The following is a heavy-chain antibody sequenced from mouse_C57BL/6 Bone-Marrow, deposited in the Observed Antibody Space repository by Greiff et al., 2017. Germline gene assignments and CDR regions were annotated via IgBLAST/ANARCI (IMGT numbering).Heavy chain of an antibody. V-gene: IGHV5-6*01. D-gene: IGHD5-1-1*01. Sequence: EVKLMESGGDLVKPGGSLKLSCAASGFTFSSYGMSWVRQTPDKRLEWVATISSGGSYTYYPDSVKGRFTISRDNAKNTLYLQRSSLKSEDTAMYYCARDTYWFAYWGQGTRITVSA. J-gene: IGHJ3*01. CDR3: ARDTYWFAY. CDR2: ISSGGSYT. CDR1: GFTFSSYG.